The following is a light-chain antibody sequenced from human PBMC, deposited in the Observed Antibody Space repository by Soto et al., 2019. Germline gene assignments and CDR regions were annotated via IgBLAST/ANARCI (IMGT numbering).Light chain of an antibody. CDR1: SRDVGGYSY. V-gene: IGLV2-14*01. CDR3: SSYTSNSTLV. CDR2: DVS. Sequence: QSALTQPASVSGSPGQSITISCTGTSRDVGGYSYVSWYHQLPGKAPKVMIYDVSYRPSGISYRFSGSKSGSTASLTISGLQAEDEADYYCSSYTSNSTLVFGGGTKLTVL. J-gene: IGLJ3*02.